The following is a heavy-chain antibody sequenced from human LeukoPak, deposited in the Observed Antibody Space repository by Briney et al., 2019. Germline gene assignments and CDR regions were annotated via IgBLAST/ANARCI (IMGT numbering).Heavy chain of an antibody. J-gene: IGHJ4*02. Sequence: ASVKVSCKVSGYTLTELSMHWVRQAPGKGLEWMGGFDPEDGETIYAQKFQGRVTMTRDTSTSTVYMELSSLRSEDTAVYYCARVLGYSSSCLPIWGQGTLVTVSS. CDR2: FDPEDGET. CDR1: GYTLTELS. D-gene: IGHD6-13*01. V-gene: IGHV1-24*01. CDR3: ARVLGYSSSCLPI.